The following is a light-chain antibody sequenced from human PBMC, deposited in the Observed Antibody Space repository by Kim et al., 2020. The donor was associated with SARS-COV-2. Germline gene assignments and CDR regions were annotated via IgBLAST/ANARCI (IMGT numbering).Light chain of an antibody. Sequence: SSELTQDPAVSVALGQTVRITCQGDSIRDYFPNWYQQKPGQAPVLVIFSKSNRPSGIPDRFSGSTSEDTASLTITGAQAEDEADYYCNSRDSSGHLQIFG. CDR1: SIRDYF. CDR2: SKS. J-gene: IGLJ1*01. CDR3: NSRDSSGHLQI. V-gene: IGLV3-19*01.